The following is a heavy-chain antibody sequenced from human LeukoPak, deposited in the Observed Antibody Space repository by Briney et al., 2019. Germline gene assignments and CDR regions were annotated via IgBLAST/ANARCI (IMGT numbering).Heavy chain of an antibody. CDR1: GLTFSSHW. J-gene: IGHJ4*02. CDR3: VTSSASPGNL. CDR2: INPDASAK. Sequence: GGSLRLSCAASGLTFSSHWMSWVRQAPGKGLEWVANINPDASAKYYVDSVKGRFTISRDSATNSLYLQMNSLRAEDTAVYFCVTSSASPGNLWGQGTLVTVSS. V-gene: IGHV3-7*03. D-gene: IGHD2-15*01.